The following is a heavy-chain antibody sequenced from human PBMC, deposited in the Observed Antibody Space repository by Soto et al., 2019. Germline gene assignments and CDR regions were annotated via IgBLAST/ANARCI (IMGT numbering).Heavy chain of an antibody. CDR3: AAGGGLPRYY. D-gene: IGHD5-12*01. CDR2: IYHSGST. Sequence: QLQLQESGSGLVKPSQTLSLTCAVSGGSISSGGYSWSWIRQPPGKGLEWIGYIYHSGSTYYNPSIKSRVTISVDRSKNQFSRQLSYVTAAETAVYYSAAGGGLPRYYWGPGTLVSVSS. J-gene: IGHJ4*02. CDR1: GGSISSGGYS. V-gene: IGHV4-30-2*01.